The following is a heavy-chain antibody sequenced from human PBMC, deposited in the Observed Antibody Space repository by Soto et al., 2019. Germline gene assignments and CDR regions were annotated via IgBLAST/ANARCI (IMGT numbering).Heavy chain of an antibody. Sequence: EASVKVSCKASGGTFSSYAISWVRQAPGQRLEWMGGIIPIFGTANYAQKFQGRVTITADESTSTAYMELSSLRSEDTAVYYCARAEVRRRPYGGPGYHYGMDVWGQGTTVTVSS. CDR1: GGTFSSYA. D-gene: IGHD3-10*01. CDR3: ARAEVRRRPYGGPGYHYGMDV. J-gene: IGHJ6*02. V-gene: IGHV1-69*13. CDR2: IIPIFGTA.